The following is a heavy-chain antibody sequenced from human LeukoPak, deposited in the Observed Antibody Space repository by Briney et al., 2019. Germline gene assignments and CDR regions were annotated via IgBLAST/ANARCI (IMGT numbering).Heavy chain of an antibody. Sequence: GGSLRLSCAASGFTFSNYAMSWVRQAPGKGLEWVSAITGSGGNTYYADSVRGRFTISRDNSKNTVFLQMNSLRAEDTAVYYCAKWGDYDVLTGYCVSDYWGQGTLVTVSS. CDR3: AKWGDYDVLTGYCVSDY. J-gene: IGHJ4*02. CDR1: GFTFSNYA. V-gene: IGHV3-23*01. CDR2: ITGSGGNT. D-gene: IGHD3-9*01.